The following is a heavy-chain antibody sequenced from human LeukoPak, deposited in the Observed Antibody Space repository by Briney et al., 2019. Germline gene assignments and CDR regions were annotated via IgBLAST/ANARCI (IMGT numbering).Heavy chain of an antibody. CDR2: IYHSGST. CDR1: GDSISSSNW. Sequence: SETLSLTCAVSGDSISSSNWWSWVRQPPGKGLEWIGQIYHSGSTNYNPSLKSRFTISLDKSKNQFSLELTSVTAADTAVYYCARSFRYSGYDYYFDPWGQGTLVTVSS. D-gene: IGHD5-12*01. CDR3: ARSFRYSGYDYYFDP. J-gene: IGHJ5*02. V-gene: IGHV4-4*02.